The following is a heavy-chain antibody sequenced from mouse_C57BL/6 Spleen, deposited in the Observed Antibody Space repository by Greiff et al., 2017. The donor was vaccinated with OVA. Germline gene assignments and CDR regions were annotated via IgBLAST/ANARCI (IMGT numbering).Heavy chain of an antibody. D-gene: IGHD4-1*01. V-gene: IGHV5-6*01. J-gene: IGHJ2*01. CDR1: GFTFSSYG. CDR3: ARFLTGHFDY. Sequence: EVQRVESGGDLVKPGGSLKLSCAASGFTFSSYGMSWVRQTPDKRLEWVATISSGGSYTYYPDSVKGRFTISRDNAKNTLYLQMSSLKSEDTAMYYCARFLTGHFDYWGQGTTLTVSS. CDR2: ISSGGSYT.